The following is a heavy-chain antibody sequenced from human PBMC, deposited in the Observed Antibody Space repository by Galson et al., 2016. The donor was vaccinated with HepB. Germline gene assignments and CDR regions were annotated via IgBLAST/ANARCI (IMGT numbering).Heavy chain of an antibody. J-gene: IGHJ4*02. Sequence: SVKVSCKASGYTFTSYTIHWVRQAPGQGLEWMGWINAGTGNTKYSQNFQGRVTITWDTSASTAYMELSSLRSEDTAVYYCARVGSGGYSYGYGLDYWGQGTLVTVSS. CDR3: ARVGSGGYSYGYGLDY. CDR2: INAGTGNT. D-gene: IGHD5-18*01. CDR1: GYTFTSYT. V-gene: IGHV1-3*01.